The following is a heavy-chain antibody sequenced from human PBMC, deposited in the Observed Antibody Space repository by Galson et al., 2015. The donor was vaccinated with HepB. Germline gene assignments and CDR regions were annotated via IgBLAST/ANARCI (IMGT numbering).Heavy chain of an antibody. J-gene: IGHJ1*01. CDR1: GFTFSSYW. D-gene: IGHD4-17*01. CDR3: AGAGTSVTTWGC. V-gene: IGHV3-7*03. Sequence: SLRLSCAASGFTFSSYWMSWVRQAPGRGLEWVANINQDGSVKYYVDSVEGRFIISRDNAKNSLYLQMNSLRAEDTAVYYCAGAGTSVTTWGCWGQGTLVTVSS. CDR2: INQDGSVK.